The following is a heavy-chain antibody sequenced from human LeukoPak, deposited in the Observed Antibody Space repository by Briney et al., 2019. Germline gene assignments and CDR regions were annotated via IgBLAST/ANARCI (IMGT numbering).Heavy chain of an antibody. CDR3: ARERYSGSYSIAFDY. J-gene: IGHJ4*02. CDR1: GFTFSSYA. V-gene: IGHV3-30*04. CDR2: ISYDGSNK. Sequence: GRSLRLSCAASGFTFSSYAMRWVRQAPGKGLEWVAVISYDGSNKYYADSVKGRFTISRDNSKNTLYLQMNSLRAEDTAVYYCARERYSGSYSIAFDYWGQGTLVTVSS. D-gene: IGHD3-10*01.